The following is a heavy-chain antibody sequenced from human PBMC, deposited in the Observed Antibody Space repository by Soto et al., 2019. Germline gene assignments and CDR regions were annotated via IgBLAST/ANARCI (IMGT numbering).Heavy chain of an antibody. Sequence: PSETLSLTCTVSGGSISRGGYYWSWIRQNPGKGLEWIGYTYNSVNTYYNPSLKSRVTISVDTSKNQFSLKLSSVTAADTAVYYCASCLSRGDWFDPWGQGTLVTVSS. J-gene: IGHJ5*02. CDR3: ASCLSRGDWFDP. V-gene: IGHV4-30-4*08. D-gene: IGHD3-10*01. CDR1: GGSISRGGYY. CDR2: TYNSVNT.